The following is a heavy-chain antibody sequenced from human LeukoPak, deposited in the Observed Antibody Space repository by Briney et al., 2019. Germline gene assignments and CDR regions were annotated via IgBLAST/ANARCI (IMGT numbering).Heavy chain of an antibody. CDR2: IYTSGST. CDR3: ARASYSYDINGWVPFDY. CDR1: GGSISSYY. Sequence: SETLSLTCTVSGGSISSYYWSWIRQPAGKGLEWIGRIYTSGSTNYNPSLKSRVTMSVDTSKNQFSLKLSSVTAADTAVYYCARASYSYDINGWVPFDYWGQGTLVTVSS. D-gene: IGHD3-22*01. V-gene: IGHV4-4*07. J-gene: IGHJ4*02.